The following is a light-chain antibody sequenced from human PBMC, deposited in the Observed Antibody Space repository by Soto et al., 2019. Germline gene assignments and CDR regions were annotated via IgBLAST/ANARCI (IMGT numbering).Light chain of an antibody. Sequence: EIVLTQSPGTLPLSPGERATLSCGASQSVTGNYLAWYQQKPGQAPRLVIYGAFTRATGIPDRFIGSGSGTDFSLTISRLEPEDFAVYYCQQSPGTFGQGTKVDIK. J-gene: IGKJ1*01. V-gene: IGKV3-20*01. CDR2: GAF. CDR1: QSVTGNY. CDR3: QQSPGT.